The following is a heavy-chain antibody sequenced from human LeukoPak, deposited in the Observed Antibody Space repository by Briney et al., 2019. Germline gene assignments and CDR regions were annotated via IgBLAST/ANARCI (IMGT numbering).Heavy chain of an antibody. D-gene: IGHD6-25*01. V-gene: IGHV3-48*04. CDR1: GCLFSRYS. Sequence: SLRLPCARSGCLFSRYSMIWVRQAPGTGREGISYISSSSSPKYYAASVKGRFAISRDNDNTSLYLKMTSLRAEDTAVYYCARGQGIAADNFYYYMDVWGKGTTVTVYS. CDR3: ARGQGIAADNFYYYMDV. J-gene: IGHJ6*03. CDR2: ISSSSSPK.